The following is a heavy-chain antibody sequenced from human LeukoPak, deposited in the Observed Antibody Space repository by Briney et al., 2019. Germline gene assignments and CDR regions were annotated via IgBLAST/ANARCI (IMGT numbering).Heavy chain of an antibody. J-gene: IGHJ4*02. CDR2: IVGSRDNT. Sequence: GGSLRLSCAASGFSFSSYGMSWVRQAPGKGLEWVSDIVGSRDNTDYADSVKGRFTISRDNSKNMLYLQMNSLSLEDTAEYYCAKGVDYYGSGSYLDLWGQGTLVTVSS. D-gene: IGHD3-10*01. V-gene: IGHV3-23*01. CDR3: AKGVDYYGSGSYLDL. CDR1: GFSFSSYG.